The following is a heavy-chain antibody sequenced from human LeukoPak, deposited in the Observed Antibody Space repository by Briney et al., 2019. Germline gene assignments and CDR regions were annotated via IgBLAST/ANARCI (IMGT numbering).Heavy chain of an antibody. CDR3: ARDPPEDEWNSLDS. D-gene: IGHD1-7*01. CDR2: IHYSGLT. Sequence: PSETLSLTCTVSGGSVDGYYWNWIRQAPGKGLEWIGFIHYSGLTVYSPSLQSRVSMSVDTSRNQFSLDLSSVTAADTALYYCARDPPEDEWNSLDSWGQGILVTVSS. V-gene: IGHV4-59*02. J-gene: IGHJ4*02. CDR1: GGSVDGYY.